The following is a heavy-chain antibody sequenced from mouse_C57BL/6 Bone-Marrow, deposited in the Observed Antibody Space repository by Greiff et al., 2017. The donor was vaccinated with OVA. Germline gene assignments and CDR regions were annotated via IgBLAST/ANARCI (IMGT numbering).Heavy chain of an antibody. CDR2: IYPGSGST. CDR3: ARDYDYEEAWFAY. CDR1: GYTFTSYW. D-gene: IGHD2-4*01. J-gene: IGHJ3*01. Sequence: QVQLQQPGAELVKPGASVKMSCKASGYTFTSYWITWVKQRPGQGLEWIGDIYPGSGSTNYNEKFKSKATLTVDTSSSTAYMQLSSLTSEDSAVYYCARDYDYEEAWFAYWGQGTLVTVSA. V-gene: IGHV1-55*01.